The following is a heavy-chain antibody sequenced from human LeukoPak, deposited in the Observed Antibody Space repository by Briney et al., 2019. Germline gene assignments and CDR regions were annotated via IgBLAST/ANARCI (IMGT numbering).Heavy chain of an antibody. D-gene: IGHD4-17*01. CDR3: ARFNGDYSLD. V-gene: IGHV3-7*01. J-gene: IGHJ4*02. CDR1: GFTFSSYW. CDR2: IKQDGSEK. Sequence: PGGSLRLSCAASGFTFSSYWVSWVRQAPGKGLEWVANIKQDGSEKYYVDSVKGRFTISRDNAKNSLYLQMNSLIAEDTAVYYCARFNGDYSLDWGQGTLVTVSS.